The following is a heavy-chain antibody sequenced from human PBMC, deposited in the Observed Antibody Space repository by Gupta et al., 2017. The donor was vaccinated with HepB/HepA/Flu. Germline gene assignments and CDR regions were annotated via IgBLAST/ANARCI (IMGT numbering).Heavy chain of an antibody. Sequence: EVQLVESGGGLVQPGGSLRLSCAASGFTFSSYSMNWVRQAPGKGLEWVSYISSSSSTIYYADSVKGRFTISRDNAKNSLYLQMNSLRDEDTAVYYCAREGYDFWSGYLTQYYYYMDVWGKGTTVTVSS. V-gene: IGHV3-48*02. CDR1: GFTFSSYS. D-gene: IGHD3-3*01. CDR2: ISSSSSTI. J-gene: IGHJ6*03. CDR3: AREGYDFWSGYLTQYYYYMDV.